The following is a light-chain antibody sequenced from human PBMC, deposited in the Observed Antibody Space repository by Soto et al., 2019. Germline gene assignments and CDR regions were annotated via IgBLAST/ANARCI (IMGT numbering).Light chain of an antibody. Sequence: QSVLTQPASVSGSPGQWITIACTGTSSDVGDYNYVSWYQQYPGKAPKLLIYEVSNRPSGVSNRFSGSKSGNTASLTISGLQAEDEADYYCSSYTSSRTRVFGTGTKVTVL. CDR1: SSDVGDYNY. CDR2: EVS. V-gene: IGLV2-14*01. J-gene: IGLJ1*01. CDR3: SSYTSSRTRV.